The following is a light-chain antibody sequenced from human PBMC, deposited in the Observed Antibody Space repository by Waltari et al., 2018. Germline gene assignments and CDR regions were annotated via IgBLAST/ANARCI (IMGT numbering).Light chain of an antibody. V-gene: IGLV2-14*03. J-gene: IGLJ3*02. CDR1: TTDVGVHNY. Sequence: QSALTQPASVSGSPGPSIPISCTGTTTDVGVHNYVSWYQQHPGKAPKLMIYAVNKWPSGVSDRFSGSRSGNTASLTISGLQAEDEADYYCSSYTTSNTWVFGGGTKLTVL. CDR2: AVN. CDR3: SSYTTSNTWV.